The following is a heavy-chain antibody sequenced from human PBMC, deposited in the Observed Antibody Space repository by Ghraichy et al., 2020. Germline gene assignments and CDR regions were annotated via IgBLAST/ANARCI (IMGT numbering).Heavy chain of an antibody. CDR3: AREYCSGGGCFFGTGGSHLDY. Sequence: GGSLRLSCAASGFTFSKYWMHWVRQAPGKGLVWVSRINSYGSSTLYADSVKGRFTISRDNAKSTLYLQMNSLRAEDTAVYYCAREYCSGGGCFFGTGGSHLDYWRQGTLVTVSA. CDR1: GFTFSKYW. D-gene: IGHD2-15*01. V-gene: IGHV3-74*01. J-gene: IGHJ4*02. CDR2: INSYGSST.